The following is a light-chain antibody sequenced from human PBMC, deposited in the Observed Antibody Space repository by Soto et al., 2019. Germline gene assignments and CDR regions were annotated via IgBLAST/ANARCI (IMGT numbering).Light chain of an antibody. V-gene: IGKV1-5*01. Sequence: DFQMTQSPSTLSASVGDKVTMTCRASQSIGSWLAWYQQKPGKAPKVLIYDASSLESGVPSRFSGSGSGTEFTLTISSLQPDDFATYYCKKYNIYLGQGTRLEIK. CDR2: DAS. CDR1: QSIGSW. J-gene: IGKJ5*01. CDR3: KKYNIY.